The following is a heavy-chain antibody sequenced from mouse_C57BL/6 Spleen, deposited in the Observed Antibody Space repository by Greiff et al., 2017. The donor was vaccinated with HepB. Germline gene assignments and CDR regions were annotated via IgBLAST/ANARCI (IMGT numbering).Heavy chain of an antibody. CDR3: ARGLYYGSSYAWFAY. Sequence: EVQLQQSGPELVKPGASVKMSCKASGYTFTDYYMHWVKQSHGKSLEWIGYIYPNNGGNGYNQKFKGKATLTVDKFSSTAYMELRSLTSEDSAVYYGARGLYYGSSYAWFAYWGQGTLVTVSA. J-gene: IGHJ3*01. D-gene: IGHD1-1*01. CDR2: IYPNNGGN. CDR1: GYTFTDYY. V-gene: IGHV1-34*01.